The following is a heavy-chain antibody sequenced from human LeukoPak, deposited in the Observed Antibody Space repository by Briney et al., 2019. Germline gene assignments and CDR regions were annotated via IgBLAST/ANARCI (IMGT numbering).Heavy chain of an antibody. CDR3: ARDVYGILTGYYAYYYMDV. Sequence: SETLSLTCTVSGGSISSSSYYWGWIRQPPGKGLEWIGSIYYSGSTYYNPSLKSRVTISVDTSKNQFSLKLSSVTAADTAVYYCARDVYGILTGYYAYYYMDVWGKGTTVTISS. J-gene: IGHJ6*03. V-gene: IGHV4-39*07. CDR1: GGSISSSSYY. CDR2: IYYSGST. D-gene: IGHD3-9*01.